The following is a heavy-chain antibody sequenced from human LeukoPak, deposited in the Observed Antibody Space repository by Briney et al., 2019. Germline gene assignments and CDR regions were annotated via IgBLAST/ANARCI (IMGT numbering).Heavy chain of an antibody. V-gene: IGHV3-30*02. J-gene: IGHJ6*03. CDR3: ARDPGSGKHSYYMDV. D-gene: IGHD1-26*01. CDR2: LRSNGNNE. CDR1: GFTFSSYG. Sequence: GGSLRLSCAASGFTFSSYGMHWVRQTPGKGLEWVAFLRSNGNNEFYGDSLQGRFTISRDNSRSTLYLQMTSLRADDTAVYFCARDPGSGKHSYYMDVRGRGTAVTVSS.